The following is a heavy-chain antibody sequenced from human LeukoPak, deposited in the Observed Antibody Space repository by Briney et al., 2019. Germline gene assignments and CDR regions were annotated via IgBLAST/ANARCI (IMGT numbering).Heavy chain of an antibody. J-gene: IGHJ3*02. V-gene: IGHV3-48*01. CDR2: ISSSSSTT. Sequence: GGSLRLSCAASGFTFSSYSMNWVRQAPGKGLEWASYISSSSSTTYYADSVKGRFTISRDNAKNSLYLQMNSLRAEDTAVYYCARDPPRLGYSSSDDAFDIWGQGTMVTVSS. CDR1: GFTFSSYS. D-gene: IGHD6-13*01. CDR3: ARDPPRLGYSSSDDAFDI.